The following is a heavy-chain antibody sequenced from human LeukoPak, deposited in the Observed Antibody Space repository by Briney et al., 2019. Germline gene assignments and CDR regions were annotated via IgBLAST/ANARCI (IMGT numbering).Heavy chain of an antibody. D-gene: IGHD3-3*01. CDR2: ISGSGGST. J-gene: IGHJ4*02. CDR3: AKDPQSGPDYFDY. CDR1: GFTFSNYA. Sequence: GGSLRLSCAASGFTFSNYAMSWVRQAPGKGLEWVSGISGSGGSTYYADSVKGRFTISRSNSKNTLYLQMNSLRAEDTAVYYCAKDPQSGPDYFDYWGQGTLVTVSS. V-gene: IGHV3-23*01.